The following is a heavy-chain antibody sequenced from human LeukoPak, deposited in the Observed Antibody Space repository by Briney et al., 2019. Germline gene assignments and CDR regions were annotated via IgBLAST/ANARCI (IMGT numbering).Heavy chain of an antibody. J-gene: IGHJ4*02. Sequence: GGSLRLSCAASGFTVSSNYMSWVRQAPGKGLEWVSVIYSGGSTYYADSVKGRFTISRDNSKNTLYLQMNSLRAEDTAVYYCARGGYYGSGSYYNRVTRRGLDYWGQGTLVTVSS. CDR3: ARGGYYGSGSYYNRVTRRGLDY. D-gene: IGHD3-10*01. CDR2: IYSGGST. CDR1: GFTVSSNY. V-gene: IGHV3-66*01.